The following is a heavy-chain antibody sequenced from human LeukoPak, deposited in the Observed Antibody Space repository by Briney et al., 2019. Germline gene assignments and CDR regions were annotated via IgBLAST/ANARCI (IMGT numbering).Heavy chain of an antibody. Sequence: GGSLRLTCAASGFTFSDYYMSWVRQTPGKGLEWVSYISSSGNTIYYADSVKGRFTISRDNAKNSLYLQMNSLRAEDTAVYYCARNTVNGFDYWGQGTLVTVSS. CDR1: GFTFSDYY. D-gene: IGHD4-11*01. CDR3: ARNTVNGFDY. CDR2: ISSSGNTI. V-gene: IGHV3-11*04. J-gene: IGHJ4*02.